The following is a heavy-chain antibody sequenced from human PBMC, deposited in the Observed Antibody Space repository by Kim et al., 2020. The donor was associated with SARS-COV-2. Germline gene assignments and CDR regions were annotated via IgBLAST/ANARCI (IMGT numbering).Heavy chain of an antibody. CDR1: GGTFSSYA. D-gene: IGHD3-10*01. V-gene: IGHV1-69*13. CDR2: IIPIFGTA. CDR3: AREPITMVRGVIITDPDYGMDV. Sequence: SVKVSCKASGGTFSSYAISWVRQAPGQGLEWMGGIIPIFGTANYAQKFQGRVTITADESTSTAYMELSSLRSEDTAVYYCAREPITMVRGVIITDPDYGMDVWGQGTTVTVSS. J-gene: IGHJ6*02.